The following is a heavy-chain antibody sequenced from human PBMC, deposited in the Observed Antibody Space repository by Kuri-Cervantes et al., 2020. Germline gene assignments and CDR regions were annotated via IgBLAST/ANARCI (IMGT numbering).Heavy chain of an antibody. CDR1: GGSFSGYY. D-gene: IGHD3-16*02. CDR2: INHSGST. J-gene: IGHJ3*02. Sequence: GSLRLSCAVYGGSFSGYYWSWIRQPPGKGLEWIGEINHSGSTNYNPSLKSRVTISVDTSKNQFSLKLSSVTAADTAVYYCARGVGYYDYIWGSYRTRDDAFDIWGQGTMVTVSS. V-gene: IGHV4-34*01. CDR3: ARGVGYYDYIWGSYRTRDDAFDI.